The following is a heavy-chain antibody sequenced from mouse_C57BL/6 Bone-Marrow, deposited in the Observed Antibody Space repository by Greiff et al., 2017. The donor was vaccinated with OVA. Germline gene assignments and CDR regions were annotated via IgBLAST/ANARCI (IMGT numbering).Heavy chain of an antibody. CDR1: GFTFSSYG. CDR3: ARRYYGPWFAY. D-gene: IGHD1-1*01. V-gene: IGHV5-6*02. Sequence: EVMLVESGGDLVKPGGSLKLSCAASGFTFSSYGMSWVRQTPDKRLEWVATLSSGGSYTYYPDSVKGRFTISRDNAKNTLYLQMSSLKSEDTAMYYCARRYYGPWFAYWGQGTLVTVSA. J-gene: IGHJ3*01. CDR2: LSSGGSYT.